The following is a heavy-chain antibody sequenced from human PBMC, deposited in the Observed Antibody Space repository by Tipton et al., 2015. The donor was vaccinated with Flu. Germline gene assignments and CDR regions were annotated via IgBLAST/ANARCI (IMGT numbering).Heavy chain of an antibody. V-gene: IGHV4-61*08. CDR2: FYNSGST. CDR1: GGSVSTAGYY. D-gene: IGHD4-11*01. Sequence: TLSLTCTVSGGSVSTAGYYWTWIRQPPGKGLEYIGQFYNSGSTEYNPSLKSRVTISVDTSRSQFSLKLTSVTARDTAVYYCARRDYSNYVSEPKNWFDSWGQGALVTVSS. CDR3: ARRDYSNYVSEPKNWFDS. J-gene: IGHJ5*01.